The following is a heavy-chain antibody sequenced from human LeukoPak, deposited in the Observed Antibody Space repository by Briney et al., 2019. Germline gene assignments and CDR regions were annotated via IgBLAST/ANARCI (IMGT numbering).Heavy chain of an antibody. CDR1: GYTFTGYY. CDR2: INPNSGGT. D-gene: IGHD5-12*01. J-gene: IGHJ4*02. V-gene: IGHV1-2*04. Sequence: ASVKVSCKASGYTFTGYYMHWVRQAPGQGLEWMGWINPNSGGTNYAQKFQGWVTMTRDTSISTAYMELSRLRSDDTAVYYCAIHSGYDSRRASFDHCGQGTLVTGAS. CDR3: AIHSGYDSRRASFDH.